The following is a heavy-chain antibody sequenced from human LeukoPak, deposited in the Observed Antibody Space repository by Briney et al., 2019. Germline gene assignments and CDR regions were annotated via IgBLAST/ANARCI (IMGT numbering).Heavy chain of an antibody. Sequence: GGSLRLSCAASGFTLSSYWMIWVRQAPGKGLEWVANIRQDGSEKYYVASVRGRFTISRDNAKNSLYLQMNSLRGEDTAVYYCARLADYDSSGYFDYWGQGTLVTVSS. D-gene: IGHD3-22*01. CDR1: GFTLSSYW. CDR2: IRQDGSEK. CDR3: ARLADYDSSGYFDY. J-gene: IGHJ4*02. V-gene: IGHV3-7*01.